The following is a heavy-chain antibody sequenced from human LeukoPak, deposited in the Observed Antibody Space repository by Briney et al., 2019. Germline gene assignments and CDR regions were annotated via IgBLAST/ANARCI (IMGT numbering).Heavy chain of an antibody. CDR3: ARKGVAAGTYDY. Sequence: PGGSLRLSCAASGFTFSSYWMHWVRQAPGKGLVWVSRINSGGSSTNYADSVKGRFTISRDNAKNTLYLQMNSLRAEDTAVYYCARKGVAAGTYDYWGQGTLVTVSS. J-gene: IGHJ4*02. CDR1: GFTFSSYW. D-gene: IGHD6-13*01. CDR2: INSGGSST. V-gene: IGHV3-74*01.